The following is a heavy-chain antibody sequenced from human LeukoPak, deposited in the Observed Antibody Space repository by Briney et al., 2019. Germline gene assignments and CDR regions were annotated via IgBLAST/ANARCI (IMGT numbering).Heavy chain of an antibody. J-gene: IGHJ4*02. V-gene: IGHV4-34*01. Sequence: SETLSLTCAVYGGSFSGYYWSWIRQPPGKGLEWIGEINHSGSTNYNPSLKSRVTISVDTSKNQFSLKLSSVTAADTAVYYCARATVTTYRRRSKYYFDYWSQGTLVTVSS. CDR1: GGSFSGYY. CDR3: ARATVTTYRRRSKYYFDY. D-gene: IGHD4-17*01. CDR2: INHSGST.